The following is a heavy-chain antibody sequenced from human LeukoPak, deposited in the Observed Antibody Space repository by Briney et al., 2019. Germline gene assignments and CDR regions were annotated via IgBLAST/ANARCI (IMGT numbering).Heavy chain of an antibody. D-gene: IGHD2-2*01. V-gene: IGHV1-2*02. J-gene: IGHJ4*02. CDR2: INPNSGGT. Sequence: ASVKVSCKASGYTFTGYFIHWVRQVPGQGLEWMGWINPNSGGTNYAQKFQGRVTMTRDTSTNTAYMELSRLRSDDTAIYYCARVSIIPAARGDSWGQGTLVTVSS. CDR1: GYTFTGYF. CDR3: ARVSIIPAARGDS.